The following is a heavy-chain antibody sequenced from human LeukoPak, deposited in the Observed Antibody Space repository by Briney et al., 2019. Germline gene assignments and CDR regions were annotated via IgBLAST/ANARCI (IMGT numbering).Heavy chain of an antibody. Sequence: PGGSLRLSCAASGFTFSSYAMSWVRQAPGKGLEWVSGINTSGGSTAYADSVKGRFTISRDNLRNTLYMQMNSLRAEDTALYYCAIMHPYYDGNGYWVQWGQGTLVTVSS. CDR3: AIMHPYYDGNGYWVQ. CDR1: GFTFSSYA. J-gene: IGHJ4*02. D-gene: IGHD3-22*01. V-gene: IGHV3-23*01. CDR2: INTSGGST.